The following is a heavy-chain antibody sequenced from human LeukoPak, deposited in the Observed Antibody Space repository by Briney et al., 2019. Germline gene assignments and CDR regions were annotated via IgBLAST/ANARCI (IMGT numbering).Heavy chain of an antibody. D-gene: IGHD6-19*01. CDR3: AKDMTATSSGWYGWFDP. J-gene: IGHJ5*02. CDR2: ISWNSGSI. CDR1: GFSLDDYA. V-gene: IGHV3-9*01. Sequence: GGSPRLSCAASGFSLDDYAMHWVRQAPGKGLEWVSGISWNSGSIAYADSVKGRFTISRDNAKSSLYLQMNSLRAEDTALYYCAKDMTATSSGWYGWFDPWGQGTLVTVSS.